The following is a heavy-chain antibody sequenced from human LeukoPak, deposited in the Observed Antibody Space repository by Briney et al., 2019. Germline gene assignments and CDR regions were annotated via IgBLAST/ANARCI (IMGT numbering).Heavy chain of an antibody. CDR3: ARAVSGEYSSSWYPYFDY. Sequence: PGRSLRLSCAASGFTFSSYAMHWVRQAPGKGLEWVAVISYDGSNKYYADSVKGRFTISRDNSKNTLYLQMNSLRAEDTAVYYCARAVSGEYSSSWYPYFDYWGQGTLVTVSS. V-gene: IGHV3-30-3*01. CDR2: ISYDGSNK. D-gene: IGHD6-13*01. J-gene: IGHJ4*02. CDR1: GFTFSSYA.